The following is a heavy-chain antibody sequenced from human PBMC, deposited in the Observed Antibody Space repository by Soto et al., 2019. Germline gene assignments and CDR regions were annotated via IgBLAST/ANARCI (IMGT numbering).Heavy chain of an antibody. CDR2: MNPNSGNT. Sequence: QVQLVQSGAEVKKPGASVKVSCKASGYTFTSYDINWVRQATGQGLEWMGWMNPNSGNTGYAQKFQGRVTMTRNTSISTAYMELSSLRSEDTAVYYCARVRIGCISTSCHNWFDPWGQGTLVTVSS. J-gene: IGHJ5*02. D-gene: IGHD2-2*01. CDR1: GYTFTSYD. V-gene: IGHV1-8*01. CDR3: ARVRIGCISTSCHNWFDP.